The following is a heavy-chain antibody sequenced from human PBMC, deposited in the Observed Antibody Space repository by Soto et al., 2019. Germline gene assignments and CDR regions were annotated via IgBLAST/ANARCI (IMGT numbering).Heavy chain of an antibody. CDR1: GFSLTTTGMC. Sequence: SGHAGEPTQTLTLTCTFSGFSLTTTGMCVGWIRQPPGKALEWLALIDWDGEKYYTTSLETRLTISTDTSKNQVVLTMTNMDPVDTATYYCARSQVGTTTMDWFDPWGQGTLVTVSS. CDR3: ARSQVGTTTMDWFDP. V-gene: IGHV2-70*01. J-gene: IGHJ5*02. D-gene: IGHD1-26*01. CDR2: IDWDGEK.